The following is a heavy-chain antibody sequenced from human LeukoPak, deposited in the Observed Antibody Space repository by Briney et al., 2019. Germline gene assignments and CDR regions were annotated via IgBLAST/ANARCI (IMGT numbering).Heavy chain of an antibody. CDR2: ISYDGSNK. D-gene: IGHD3-10*01. J-gene: IGHJ4*02. V-gene: IGHV3-30*18. CDR3: AKDRSPTMVRGVMLAFDY. CDR1: GFTFSSYG. Sequence: QPGGSLRLSCAASGFTFSSYGMHWVRQAPGKGLEWVAVISYDGSNKYYADSVKGRFTISRDNSKNTLYLQINSLRTEDTAVYYCAKDRSPTMVRGVMLAFDYWGQGTLVTVSS.